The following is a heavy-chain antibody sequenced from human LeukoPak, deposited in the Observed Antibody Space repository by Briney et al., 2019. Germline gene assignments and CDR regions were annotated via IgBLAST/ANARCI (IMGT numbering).Heavy chain of an antibody. CDR2: ISYDGSNK. V-gene: IGHV3-30*03. CDR1: AFTFSTYG. D-gene: IGHD1-1*01. CDR3: ARGPNWNEYRWFDP. Sequence: GGSLRLSCAASAFTFSTYGIHWVRQAPGKGLEWVAVISYDGSNKYYADSVKGRFSTSRDNSKNTLFLQMNRLRAEDTAVYYCARGPNWNEYRWFDPWGQGTLVTVSS. J-gene: IGHJ5*02.